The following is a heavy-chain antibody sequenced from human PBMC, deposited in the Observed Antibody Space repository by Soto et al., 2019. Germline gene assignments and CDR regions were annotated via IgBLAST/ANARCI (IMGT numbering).Heavy chain of an antibody. D-gene: IGHD3-10*02. Sequence: QVQLVQSGAEVKKPGASVKVSCKASGYTFTSYGISWVRQAPGQGLEWMGGISAYNGNTNYAQKLQGRVTMTTDTTTNKASMELRSIISDDTAVYYCAGDVPMSKFDPWGQGTLVTVSS. J-gene: IGHJ5*02. CDR2: ISAYNGNT. CDR3: AGDVPMSKFDP. CDR1: GYTFTSYG. V-gene: IGHV1-18*01.